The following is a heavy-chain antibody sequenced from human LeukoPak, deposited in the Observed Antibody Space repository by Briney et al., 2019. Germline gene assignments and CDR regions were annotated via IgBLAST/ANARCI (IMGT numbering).Heavy chain of an antibody. D-gene: IGHD3-16*02. Sequence: GGSLRLSCAASGFNFDDYTMHWVRQPPGKGLEWVSGISWNSDFIVYGDSVKGRFTISRDNAKNSLYLQMNSLRAEDTAVYYCARSISDYVWGSYRFRNYFDYWGQGTLVTVSS. J-gene: IGHJ4*02. CDR2: ISWNSDFI. V-gene: IGHV3-9*01. CDR1: GFNFDDYT. CDR3: ARSISDYVWGSYRFRNYFDY.